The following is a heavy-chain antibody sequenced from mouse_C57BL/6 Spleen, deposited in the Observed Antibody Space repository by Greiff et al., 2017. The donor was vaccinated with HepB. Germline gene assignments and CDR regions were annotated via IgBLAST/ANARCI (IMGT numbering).Heavy chain of an antibody. CDR2: IDPSDSET. CDR1: GYTFTSYW. V-gene: IGHV1-52*01. D-gene: IGHD2-3*01. CDR3: ARAPIYDGYEYFDV. J-gene: IGHJ1*03. Sequence: QVQLKQPGAELVRPGSSVKLSCKASGYTFTSYWMHWVKQRPIQGLEWIGNIDPSDSETHYNQKFKDKATLTVDKSSSTAYMQLSSLTSEDSAVYYCARAPIYDGYEYFDVWGTGTTVTVSS.